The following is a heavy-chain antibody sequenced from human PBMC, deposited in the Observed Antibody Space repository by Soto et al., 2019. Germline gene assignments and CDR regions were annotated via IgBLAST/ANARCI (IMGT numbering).Heavy chain of an antibody. CDR1: GYTFTGYY. CDR2: INPNSGGT. J-gene: IGHJ4*02. Sequence: GASVKVSCKASGYTFTGYYMHWVRQAPGQGLEWMGWINPNSGGTNYAQKFQGWVTMTRDTSISTAYMELSRLRSDDTAVYYCARARSSSWYANTFDYRGQRTLVTVSS. CDR3: ARARSSSWYANTFDY. V-gene: IGHV1-2*04. D-gene: IGHD6-13*01.